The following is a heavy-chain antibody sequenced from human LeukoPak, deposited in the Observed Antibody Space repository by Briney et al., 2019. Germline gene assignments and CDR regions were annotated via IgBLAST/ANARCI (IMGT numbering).Heavy chain of an antibody. CDR3: ARGLGYYDSSESD. J-gene: IGHJ4*02. Sequence: SGTLSLTCAGSGGSISSSNWCSWVRQAPGKGLEWSGEIYHSGSTNYNPSLKSRVTISVDKSKNQFSLKLSSLTAADRAVYYCARGLGYYDSSESDWREGTLVSVSS. CDR1: GGSISSSNW. D-gene: IGHD3-22*01. V-gene: IGHV4-4*02. CDR2: IYHSGST.